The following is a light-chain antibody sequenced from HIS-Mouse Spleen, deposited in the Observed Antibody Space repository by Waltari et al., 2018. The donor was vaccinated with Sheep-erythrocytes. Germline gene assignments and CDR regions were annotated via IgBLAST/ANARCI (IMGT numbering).Light chain of an antibody. J-gene: IGLJ2*01. CDR3: GTWDSSLSAGGV. Sequence: QSVLTQPPSVSAAPGQKVTIACSGSSFHIGDNYVSLYQQPPRTAPKHLIYEKNRRPSGCPSRVSGSKFGTSATLGSTGLQTVDEDDYYCGTWDSSLSAGGVFGGGTKLTVL. CDR2: EKN. CDR1: SFHIGDNY. V-gene: IGLV1-51*01.